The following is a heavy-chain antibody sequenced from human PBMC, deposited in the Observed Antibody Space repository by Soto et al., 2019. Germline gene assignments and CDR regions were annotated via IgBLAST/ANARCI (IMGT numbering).Heavy chain of an antibody. V-gene: IGHV3-30-3*01. CDR2: ISYDGSNK. J-gene: IGHJ4*02. CDR3: AGEKDDFDY. Sequence: QVQLVESGGGVVQPGRSLRLSCVASGFTFSNYRMHWVRQAPGKGLEWVAVISYDGSNKYYGDSVKGRFTISRDNSKNTLSLQMNSLRGEDTAVYYCAGEKDDFDYWGQGTLVAVSS. CDR1: GFTFSNYR. D-gene: IGHD2-15*01.